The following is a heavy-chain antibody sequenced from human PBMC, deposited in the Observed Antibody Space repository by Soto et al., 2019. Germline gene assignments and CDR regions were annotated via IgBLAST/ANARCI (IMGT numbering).Heavy chain of an antibody. CDR1: CYTFTTHD. D-gene: IGHD2-8*01. CDR3: ARDPYHVLMVNAPNLYGMDV. J-gene: IGHJ6*02. V-gene: IGHV1-18*01. CDR2: ISTYNGNT. Sequence: APGKVSCKGSCYTFTTHDISWGRQAPGQRVEWLGRISTYNGNTNYPQSLQGRLTMTTDTSTTTAYMELRSLRSDDTAVYYCARDPYHVLMVNAPNLYGMDVWGQGTTVTVSS.